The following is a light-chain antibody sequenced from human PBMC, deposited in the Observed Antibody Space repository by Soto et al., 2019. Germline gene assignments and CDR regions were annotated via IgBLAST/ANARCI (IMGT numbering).Light chain of an antibody. J-gene: IGLJ2*01. CDR3: SSYTSSSTLGV. CDR2: DVS. Sequence: QSALTQPASLSGSPGQSITISCTGTSSDVGGYNFVSWYQQHPGKAPQLMIYDVSNRPSGVSTRFSGSKSGNTASLTISGVQSEDEAEYYCSSYTSSSTLGVFGGGTKLTV. CDR1: SSDVGGYNF. V-gene: IGLV2-14*01.